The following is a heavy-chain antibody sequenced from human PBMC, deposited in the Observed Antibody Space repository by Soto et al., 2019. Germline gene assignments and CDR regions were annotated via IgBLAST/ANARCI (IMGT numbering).Heavy chain of an antibody. J-gene: IGHJ4*02. D-gene: IGHD3-22*01. Sequence: QVQLQQWGAGLLKPSETLSLTCAVYGGSFSGYYWSWIRQPPGKGLEWIGEINHSGSTNYNPSLKSRVTIXXDXSXXQFSLKLSSVTAADTAVYYCARGPESTPSSGQLDYWGQGTLVTVSS. CDR1: GGSFSGYY. CDR2: INHSGST. CDR3: ARGPESTPSSGQLDY. V-gene: IGHV4-34*01.